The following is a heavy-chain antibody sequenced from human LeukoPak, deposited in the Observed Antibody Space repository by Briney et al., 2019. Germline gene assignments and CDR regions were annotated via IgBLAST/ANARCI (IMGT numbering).Heavy chain of an antibody. CDR1: GYTFTSYY. V-gene: IGHV1-46*01. Sequence: ASGKVSSKASGYTFTSYYMHWVRQAPVEGLEWMGIINPSDGSTNYAQKVQSRVTMTRDMSTSTVYMELSSLRSEDTAVYYCARVAAEVVGVPGAIGFGWLRRDYYYMDVWGKGTTVTVSS. CDR3: ARVAAEVVGVPGAIGFGWLRRDYYYMDV. D-gene: IGHD2-2*02. CDR2: INPSDGST. J-gene: IGHJ6*03.